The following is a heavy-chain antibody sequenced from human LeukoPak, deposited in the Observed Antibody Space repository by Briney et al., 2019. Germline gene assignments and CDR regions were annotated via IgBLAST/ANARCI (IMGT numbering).Heavy chain of an antibody. CDR3: AKTTTGYSSGRYPGWPVDY. V-gene: IGHV3-23*01. J-gene: IGHJ4*02. Sequence: QPGGSLRLSCAASGFTFSSYAMYWVRQAPGKGLEWVSGIFGSGGSTHYADSVKGRFTISRDNSKNTVHLQMNSLRAEDTAVYYCAKTTTGYSSGRYPGWPVDYWGQGTLVNVSS. D-gene: IGHD6-19*01. CDR1: GFTFSSYA. CDR2: IFGSGGST.